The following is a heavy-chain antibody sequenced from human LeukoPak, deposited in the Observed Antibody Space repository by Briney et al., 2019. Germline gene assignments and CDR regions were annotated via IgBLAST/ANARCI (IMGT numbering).Heavy chain of an antibody. CDR1: GGSISSGDYY. CDR2: IYYSGST. CDR3: ARVRGYSYGFDY. Sequence: SETLSLTCTVSGGSISSGDYYWSWIRQHPGKGLEWIGYIYYSGSTYYNPSLKSRVTISVDTSKNQFSLKLSSVTAADTAVYYCARVRGYSYGFDYWGQGTLVTVSS. J-gene: IGHJ4*02. V-gene: IGHV4-31*03. D-gene: IGHD5-18*01.